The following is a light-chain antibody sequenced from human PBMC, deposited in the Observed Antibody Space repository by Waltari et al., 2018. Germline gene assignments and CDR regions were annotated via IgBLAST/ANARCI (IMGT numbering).Light chain of an antibody. Sequence: EIVLTQYPAPLSVSPGGRATLSCRASENIISNLAWYQQRPGQAPRLLIHGASTRATAFPPRFSGSGSGTEFTLTINSLQSEDFAVYYCQQYNNWPLTFGQGTRLEIK. V-gene: IGKV3-15*01. CDR3: QQYNNWPLT. J-gene: IGKJ5*01. CDR1: ENIISN. CDR2: GAS.